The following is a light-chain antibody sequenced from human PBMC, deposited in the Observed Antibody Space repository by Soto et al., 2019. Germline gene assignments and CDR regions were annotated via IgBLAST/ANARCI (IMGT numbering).Light chain of an antibody. Sequence: QSVLTQPPSASGTPGQRVTISCSGSSSNIGSNYVYWYQQLPGTAPKLLIYRNNQRPSGVPDRFSGSKSGTSASLAISGLRSEDEADYYCEEWDDRRSGQVFGTGTKAPS. J-gene: IGLJ1*01. CDR2: RNN. V-gene: IGLV1-47*01. CDR3: EEWDDRRSGQV. CDR1: SSNIGSNY.